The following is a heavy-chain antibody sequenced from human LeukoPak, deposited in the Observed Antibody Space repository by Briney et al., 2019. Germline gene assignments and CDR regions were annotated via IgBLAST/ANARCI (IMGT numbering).Heavy chain of an antibody. V-gene: IGHV4-4*02. CDR1: GGSISSSNW. J-gene: IGHJ6*03. Sequence: PSGTLSLTCAVSGGSISSSNWWSWVRQPPGKGLEWIGEIYHSGSTNYNPSLKSRVTISGDTSKNQFSLKLSSVTAADTAIYYCAGAQISWIVATGTQNFCYMDVWGKGTTVTVSS. CDR2: IYHSGST. D-gene: IGHD3-22*01. CDR3: AGAQISWIVATGTQNFCYMDV.